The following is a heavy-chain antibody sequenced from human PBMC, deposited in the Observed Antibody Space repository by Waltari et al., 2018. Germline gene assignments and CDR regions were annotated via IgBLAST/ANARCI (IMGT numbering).Heavy chain of an antibody. CDR3: ARITGSGYIDY. V-gene: IGHV3-21*01. CDR2: ISSSSSYI. CDR1: GFPFSSYS. Sequence: EVQLVASGGGLVKPGGSLSLSCAASGFPFSSYSMNWVRQAPGKGLEWVSSISSSSSYIYYADSVKGRFTISRDNAKNSLYLQMNSLRAEDTAVYYCARITGSGYIDYWGQGTLVTVSS. D-gene: IGHD3-22*01. J-gene: IGHJ4*02.